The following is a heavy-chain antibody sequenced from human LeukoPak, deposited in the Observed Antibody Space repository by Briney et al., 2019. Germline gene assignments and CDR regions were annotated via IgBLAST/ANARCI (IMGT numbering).Heavy chain of an antibody. CDR2: IYYSGST. Sequence: SETLSLTCTVSGGSISSYYWSWIRQPPGKGLEWIGYIYYSGSTNYNPSLKSRVTISVDTSKNQFSLKLSSVTAADTAVYYCARPALYCGGDCYPDAFDIWGQGTMVTVSS. V-gene: IGHV4-59*08. CDR3: ARPALYCGGDCYPDAFDI. CDR1: GGSISSYY. J-gene: IGHJ3*02. D-gene: IGHD2-21*02.